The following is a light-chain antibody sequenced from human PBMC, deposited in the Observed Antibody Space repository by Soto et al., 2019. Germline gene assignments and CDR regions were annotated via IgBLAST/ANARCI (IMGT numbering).Light chain of an antibody. J-gene: IGKJ5*01. CDR1: QSVSSY. CDR3: QQRNYWQVT. CDR2: DVS. Sequence: EVVLTQSPVTLSLSPGERATLSCRASQSVSSYLAWYQQKPGQAPRLLIYDVSNRATGIPARFSGSGSGTDCTLTISSLEPEDVAVYYCQQRNYWQVTFGQGTRLEIK. V-gene: IGKV3-11*01.